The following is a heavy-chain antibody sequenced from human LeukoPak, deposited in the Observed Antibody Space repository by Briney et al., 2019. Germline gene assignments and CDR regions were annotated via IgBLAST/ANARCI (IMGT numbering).Heavy chain of an antibody. CDR2: ISCSGST. V-gene: IGHV4-39*01. Sequence: PSETLSLTCSVYGGSIRSSGFYWGCVGQSPGKERVWIGSISCSGSTFYNPSLKSRVSISVYTSKNQFSLKVTSVTAADTAVYYCARQDHQDHGDPNWFDPWGQGTLVTVSS. CDR3: ARQDHQDHGDPNWFDP. D-gene: IGHD4-17*01. CDR1: GGSIRSSGFY. J-gene: IGHJ5*02.